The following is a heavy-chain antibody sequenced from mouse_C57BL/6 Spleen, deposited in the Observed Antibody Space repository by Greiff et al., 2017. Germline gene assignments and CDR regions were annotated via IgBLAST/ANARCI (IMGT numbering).Heavy chain of an antibody. CDR2: IWSGGST. V-gene: IGHV2-2*01. J-gene: IGHJ1*03. Sequence: VKLLESGPGLVQPSPSLSISCTASGFSLTSYGVHWVRQSPGQGLEWLGVIWSGGSTDYNAAFISRMSIGKDNSKNHVFFKKNSLLADEAAIYYCAGSYGNSWYFDVWGTGTTVTVSS. D-gene: IGHD2-1*01. CDR1: GFSLTSYG. CDR3: AGSYGNSWYFDV.